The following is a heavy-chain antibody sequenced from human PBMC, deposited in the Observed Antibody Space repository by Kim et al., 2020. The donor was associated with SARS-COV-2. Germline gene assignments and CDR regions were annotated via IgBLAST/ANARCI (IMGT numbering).Heavy chain of an antibody. D-gene: IGHD6-19*01. J-gene: IGHJ4*02. Sequence: QKFQGRVTITRDTSASTAYMELSSLRSEDTAVYYCARAKGSGWYEDYFDYWGQGTLVTVSS. V-gene: IGHV1-3*01. CDR3: ARAKGSGWYEDYFDY.